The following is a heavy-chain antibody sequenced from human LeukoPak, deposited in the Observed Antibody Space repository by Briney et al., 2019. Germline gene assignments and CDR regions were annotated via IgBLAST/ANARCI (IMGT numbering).Heavy chain of an antibody. Sequence: PGRSLRLSCAASGFTFSSYAMHWVRQAPGKGLEWVAVISYDGSNKYYADSVKGRFTISRDNSKNTLYLQMNSLRAEDTAVYYCASQRGIELWGRWYDWGGETLVAVCS. CDR1: GFTFSSYA. CDR2: ISYDGSNK. D-gene: IGHD5-18*01. J-gene: IGHJ4*02. CDR3: ASQRGIELWGRWYD. V-gene: IGHV3-30*04.